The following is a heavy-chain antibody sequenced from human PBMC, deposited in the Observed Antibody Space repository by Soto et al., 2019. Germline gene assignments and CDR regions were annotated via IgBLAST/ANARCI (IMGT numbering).Heavy chain of an antibody. CDR2: ISYDGSNK. Sequence: VGSLRLSCAASGFTFSSYGMHWVRQAPGKGLEWVAVISYDGSNKYYADSVKGRFTISRDNSKNTLYLQMNSLRAEDTAVYYCAKDGLGYCSSTSCPIDYWGQGTLVTVSS. J-gene: IGHJ4*02. D-gene: IGHD2-2*03. CDR1: GFTFSSYG. V-gene: IGHV3-30*18. CDR3: AKDGLGYCSSTSCPIDY.